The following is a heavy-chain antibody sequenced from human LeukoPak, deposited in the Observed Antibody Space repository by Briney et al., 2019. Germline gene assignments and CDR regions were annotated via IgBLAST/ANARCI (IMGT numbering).Heavy chain of an antibody. V-gene: IGHV4-39*07. CDR1: GGSISTSNYY. J-gene: IGHJ4*02. Sequence: SETLSLTCTVSGGSISTSNYYWGWIRQPPGKGLEWIGSIYYSGSTYYNPSLKSRVTISVDTSKNQFSLKLSSVTAADTAVYYCARDLLGGYGYYSSGYYYDYWGQGTLVTVSS. CDR3: ARDLLGGYGYYSSGYYYDY. CDR2: IYYSGST. D-gene: IGHD3-22*01.